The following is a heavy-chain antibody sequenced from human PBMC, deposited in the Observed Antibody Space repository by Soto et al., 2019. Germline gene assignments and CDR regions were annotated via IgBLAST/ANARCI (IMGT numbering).Heavy chain of an antibody. CDR2: IYSRGDT. CDR3: AGIGQDVYYGMDV. J-gene: IGHJ6*02. V-gene: IGHV4-4*07. Sequence: SETLSLTCRVSGGSMRSYYWNWLRQPAGKGLEWIGRIYSRGDTNYNPSVKSRVTMSVDTSKNEFSLRLNSVTAAETAVYYCAGIGQDVYYGMDVWGQGNTVTVSS. D-gene: IGHD2-21*01. CDR1: GGSMRSYY.